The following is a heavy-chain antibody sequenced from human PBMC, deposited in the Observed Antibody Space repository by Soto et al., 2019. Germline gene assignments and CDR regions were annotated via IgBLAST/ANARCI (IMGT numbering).Heavy chain of an antibody. CDR3: ARGSRYAFDH. Sequence: QVQVVQSGAEVKKPGASVTVSCKASGYTFTAYYVHWVRQAPGHGLEWMGWINPNTGGTKFVPKFQGWVTMSTDTSISTAYMEVSRLRADDTAVYYCARGSRYAFDHWGQGTLITVSS. J-gene: IGHJ4*02. V-gene: IGHV1-2*04. CDR1: GYTFTAYY. CDR2: INPNTGGT. D-gene: IGHD3-16*01.